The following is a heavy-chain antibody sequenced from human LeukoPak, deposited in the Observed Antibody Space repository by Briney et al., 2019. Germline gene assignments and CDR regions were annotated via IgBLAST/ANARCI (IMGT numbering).Heavy chain of an antibody. Sequence: ASVKVSCKASGYTFTSYYMHWVRQAPGQGLEWMGIINPSGGSTSYAQKFQGRVTITRDMSTSTVYMELSSLRSEDTAVYYCAKDGAWLRFDDWGQGILVTVSS. V-gene: IGHV1-46*01. CDR3: AKDGAWLRFDD. CDR2: INPSGGST. CDR1: GYTFTSYY. D-gene: IGHD5-12*01. J-gene: IGHJ4*02.